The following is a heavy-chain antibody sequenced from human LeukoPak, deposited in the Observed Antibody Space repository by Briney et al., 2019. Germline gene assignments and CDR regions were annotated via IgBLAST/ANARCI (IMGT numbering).Heavy chain of an antibody. J-gene: IGHJ6*03. D-gene: IGHD2-2*01. CDR1: GGSISSNY. Sequence: SETLSLTCTVSGGSISSNYWSWIRQSPGKGLEWIGYIYYSGSTNYNPSLKSRVTISVHTSTNQFSLKLSSVTAADTAVYYCARVSAALYYYVDVWGKGTTLTVSS. V-gene: IGHV4-59*01. CDR2: IYYSGST. CDR3: ARVSAALYYYVDV.